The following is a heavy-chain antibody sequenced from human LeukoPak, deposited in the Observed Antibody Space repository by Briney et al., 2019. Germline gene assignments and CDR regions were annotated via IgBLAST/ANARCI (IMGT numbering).Heavy chain of an antibody. V-gene: IGHV3-30-3*01. CDR2: ISYDGSNK. Sequence: PGRSLRLSCAASGFTFSSYAMHWVRQAPGKGLEWVAVISYDGSNKYYADSVKGRFTISRDNSKNTLYLQMNSLRAEDTAVYYCARARDYWGQGTLVTVSS. CDR1: GFTFSSYA. J-gene: IGHJ4*02. CDR3: ARARDY.